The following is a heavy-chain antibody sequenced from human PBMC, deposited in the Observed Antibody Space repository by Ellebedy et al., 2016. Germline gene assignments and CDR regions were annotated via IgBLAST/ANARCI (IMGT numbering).Heavy chain of an antibody. CDR1: GFTFSSYA. Sequence: KISXAASGFTFSSYAISWVRQAPGQGLEWMGGIIPIFGTANYAQKFQGRVTITADESTSTAYMELSSLRSEDTAVYYCARAESYYYDSSGYYDYWGQGTLVTVSS. J-gene: IGHJ4*02. CDR3: ARAESYYYDSSGYYDY. V-gene: IGHV1-69*01. CDR2: IIPIFGTA. D-gene: IGHD3-22*01.